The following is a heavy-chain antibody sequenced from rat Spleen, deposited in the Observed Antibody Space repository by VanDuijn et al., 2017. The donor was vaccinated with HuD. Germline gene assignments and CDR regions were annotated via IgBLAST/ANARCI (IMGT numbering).Heavy chain of an antibody. Sequence: EVQLVESGGGLVQPGRSLKLSCAASGFTFSNYYMAWVRQAPTKGLEWVAYISTGGDNTYYRDSVKGRFTISRDNAKSTLYLQLDSLRSEDTATYYCATETAPDYWGQGVMVTVSS. CDR2: ISTGGDNT. CDR3: ATETAPDY. V-gene: IGHV5-27*01. D-gene: IGHD3-1*01. J-gene: IGHJ2*01. CDR1: GFTFSNYY.